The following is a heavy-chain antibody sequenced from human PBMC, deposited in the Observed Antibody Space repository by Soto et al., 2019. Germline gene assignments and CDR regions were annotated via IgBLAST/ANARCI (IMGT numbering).Heavy chain of an antibody. CDR1: GGSISGSTYY. J-gene: IGHJ4*02. V-gene: IGHV4-39*01. D-gene: IGHD3-10*01. CDR3: AGPGSGSQYPIDH. Sequence: QLQLQESGPGLVKPSETLSLTCTVSGGSISGSTYYWGWIRQPPGKGLEYIGSTYYSGRTYYNPSLKGPGNRSLDTSKNQIPPKLDSGAPAGTGVYYCAGPGSGSQYPIDHWGQGTLVTVSS. CDR2: TYYSGRT.